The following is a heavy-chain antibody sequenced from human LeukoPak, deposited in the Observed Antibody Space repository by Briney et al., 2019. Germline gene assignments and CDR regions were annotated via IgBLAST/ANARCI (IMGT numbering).Heavy chain of an antibody. CDR3: AREGEYDFWSGYYEETPDY. CDR2: IKQDGSEK. V-gene: IGHV3-7*01. D-gene: IGHD3-3*01. Sequence: GGSLRLSCAASGFTFSSYWMSWVRQAPGKGLEWVANIKQDGSEKYYVDSVKGRFTISRDNAKNSLYLQMNSLRAEDTAVYYCAREGEYDFWSGYYEETPDYWGQGTLVTVSS. CDR1: GFTFSSYW. J-gene: IGHJ4*02.